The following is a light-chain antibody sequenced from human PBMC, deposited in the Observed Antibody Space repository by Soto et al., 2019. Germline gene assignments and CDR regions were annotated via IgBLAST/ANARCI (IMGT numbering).Light chain of an antibody. CDR3: AAWDDSLSGVL. CDR1: SSNIGSNY. J-gene: IGLJ2*01. Sequence: QSVLTQPPSASGAPGQRVTISCSGSSSNIGSNYVYWYQQLPGTAPKLLIYRNNQRRSGVPDRFSGSKSGTSVSLAISGLRSEDEADYYSAAWDDSLSGVLFGGGTKLTVL. V-gene: IGLV1-47*01. CDR2: RNN.